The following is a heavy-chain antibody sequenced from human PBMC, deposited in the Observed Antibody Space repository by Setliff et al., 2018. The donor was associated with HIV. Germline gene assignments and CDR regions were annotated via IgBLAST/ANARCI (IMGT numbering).Heavy chain of an antibody. V-gene: IGHV4-61*09. D-gene: IGHD1-26*01. CDR2: IYTSGST. CDR1: GDSISSGIYY. Sequence: SETLSLTCSVSGDSISSGIYYWSWIRQPAGQGLEWIGHIYTSGSTNYSPSVKSRVTISVDTSKNQFSLRLSSVTAADTAVYYCARASVGATGLYAFEIWGQGTMVTVAS. CDR3: ARASVGATGLYAFEI. J-gene: IGHJ3*02.